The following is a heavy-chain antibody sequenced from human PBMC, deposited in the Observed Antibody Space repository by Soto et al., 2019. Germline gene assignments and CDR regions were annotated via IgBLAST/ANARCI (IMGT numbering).Heavy chain of an antibody. V-gene: IGHV4-59*08. D-gene: IGHD2-2*03. CDR2: IYYSGST. Sequence: QVQLQESGPGLVKPSETLSLTCTVSGGSISSYYWSWLRQPPGKGLEWIGYIYYSGSTDYNPSLKSRVTISVDTSKNQFPQKLTSVTAADTAGYYWARMGIVVVPAAYFHHWRQDTLVTVS. CDR3: ARMGIVVVPAAYFHH. CDR1: GGSISSYY. J-gene: IGHJ1*01.